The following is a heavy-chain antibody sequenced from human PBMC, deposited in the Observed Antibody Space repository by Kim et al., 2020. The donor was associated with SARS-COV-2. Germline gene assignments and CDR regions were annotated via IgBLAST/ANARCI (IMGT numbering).Heavy chain of an antibody. Sequence: GGSTSYAQKFQGRVTMTRDTSTSTVYMELSSLRSEDTAVYYCARGGSVGYWGQGTLVTVSS. D-gene: IGHD2-15*01. CDR3: ARGGSVGY. J-gene: IGHJ4*02. V-gene: IGHV1-46*01. CDR2: GGST.